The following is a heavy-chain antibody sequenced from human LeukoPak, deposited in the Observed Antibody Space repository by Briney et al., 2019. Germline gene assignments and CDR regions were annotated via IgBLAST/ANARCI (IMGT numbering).Heavy chain of an antibody. V-gene: IGHV1-46*01. Sequence: ASVKVSCKASGYTFTSYYMHWVRQAPGQGLEWMGVINPRDGSTTYAQNFQGRVTMTRDTSTSTVYMELSSLRSEDTAVHYCAKGDIDYWGPGTLVTVSS. CDR1: GYTFTSYY. J-gene: IGHJ4*02. CDR2: INPRDGST. D-gene: IGHD2-15*01. CDR3: AKGDIDY.